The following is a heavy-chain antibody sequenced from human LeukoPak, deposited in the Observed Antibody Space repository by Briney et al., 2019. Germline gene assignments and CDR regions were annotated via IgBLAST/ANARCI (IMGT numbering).Heavy chain of an antibody. CDR2: ISGSGSTT. CDR1: ELTFNSNA. Sequence: GGSLRLSCAASELTFNSNAMSWVRQAPGKGPEWVSGISGSGSTTYYADSVKGRFTISRDNSKNTLYLQMNSLRGDDTAVYYCAKAATWAYNWFDPWGQGTLVTVSS. CDR3: AKAATWAYNWFDP. D-gene: IGHD1-26*01. J-gene: IGHJ5*02. V-gene: IGHV3-23*01.